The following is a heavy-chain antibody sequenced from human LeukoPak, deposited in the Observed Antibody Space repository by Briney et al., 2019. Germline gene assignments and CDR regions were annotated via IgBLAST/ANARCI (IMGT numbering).Heavy chain of an antibody. V-gene: IGHV3-33*01. Sequence: PGRSLRLSCAASGFTFSSYGMHWVRQAPGKGLEWVAVIWYDGSNKYYADSVKGRFTISRDNSKNTLYLQMNSLRAEDTAVYYCARGVAGGWYGDYWGQGTLVTVSS. CDR1: GFTFSSYG. CDR2: IWYDGSNK. D-gene: IGHD6-19*01. CDR3: ARGVAGGWYGDY. J-gene: IGHJ4*02.